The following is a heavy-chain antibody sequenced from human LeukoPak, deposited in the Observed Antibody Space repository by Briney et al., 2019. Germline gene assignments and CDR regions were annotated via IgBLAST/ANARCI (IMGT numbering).Heavy chain of an antibody. CDR3: AKSDWFDP. Sequence: GGSLRLSCAASGFSFSSYGMHWVCQAPGKGLEWVAIIWYDGSNGYYADSVKGRFTISRDNSKNTLYLQMNSLRAEDTAVYHCAKSDWFDPWGQGTLVTVSS. CDR2: IWYDGSNG. J-gene: IGHJ5*02. CDR1: GFSFSSYG. V-gene: IGHV3-33*06.